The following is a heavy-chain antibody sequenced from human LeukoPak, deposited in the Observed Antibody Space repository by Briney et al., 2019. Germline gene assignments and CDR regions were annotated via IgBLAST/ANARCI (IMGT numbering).Heavy chain of an antibody. J-gene: IGHJ3*02. CDR1: GFTFSQYD. D-gene: IGHD2/OR15-2a*01. Sequence: GGSLRLSCAASGFTFSQYDMHWVRQAPGKGLEWVAVISTDVSHKYYAGYVEGRFTISRGNSRNTMYLQMNSLRPEDTAIYYCANRLNNAFEMWGQGTMVTVSS. V-gene: IGHV3-30*18. CDR3: ANRLNNAFEM. CDR2: ISTDVSHK.